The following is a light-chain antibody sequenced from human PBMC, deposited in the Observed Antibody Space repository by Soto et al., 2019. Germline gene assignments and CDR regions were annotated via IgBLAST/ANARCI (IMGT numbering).Light chain of an antibody. CDR2: GAS. V-gene: IGKV3D-15*01. J-gene: IGKJ5*01. Sequence: EIVMTQSPATLSVSPGERATLSCRASQSVSSNLAWYQQKPGQAPRLLIYGASSRAPGIPDRFSGGGSGTEFTLTISSLQSEDFVVYYCQQYNSWPPITFGQGTRLEIK. CDR3: QQYNSWPPIT. CDR1: QSVSSN.